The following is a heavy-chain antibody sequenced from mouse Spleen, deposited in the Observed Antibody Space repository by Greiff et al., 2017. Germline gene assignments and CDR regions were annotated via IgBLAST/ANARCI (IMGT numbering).Heavy chain of an antibody. D-gene: IGHD4-1*01. V-gene: IGHV5-17*01. CDR2: ISSGSSTI. J-gene: IGHJ3*01. Sequence: EVQLVESGGGLVKPGGSLKLSCAASGFTFSDYGMHWVRQAPEKGLEWVAYISSGSSTIYYADTVKGRLTISRDNANNTLFLQMTSLRSEDTAMYYCAKLTGTFAYWGQGTLVTVSA. CDR3: AKLTGTFAY. CDR1: GFTFSDYG.